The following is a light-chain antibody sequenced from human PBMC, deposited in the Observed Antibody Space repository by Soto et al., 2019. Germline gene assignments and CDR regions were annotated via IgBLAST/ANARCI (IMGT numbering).Light chain of an antibody. Sequence: EIVMTQSPATLSVSPGERATLSCRASQSVSSNFAWYQQKPGQAPRLLIYGASTRATGIPARFSGSGSGTEFTLTISSLQSEDFAVYYCQQYNNWPPYTVGQGTKLEIK. CDR1: QSVSSN. CDR3: QQYNNWPPYT. CDR2: GAS. J-gene: IGKJ2*01. V-gene: IGKV3-15*01.